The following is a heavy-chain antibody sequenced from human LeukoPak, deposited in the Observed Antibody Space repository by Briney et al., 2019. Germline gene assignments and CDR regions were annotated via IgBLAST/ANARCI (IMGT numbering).Heavy chain of an antibody. D-gene: IGHD3-22*01. CDR2: MSGRGGST. V-gene: IGHV3-23*01. Sequence: GGSLIHSFGASGFTFSSYAMSWVRKAPGKGLEWVSAMSGRGGSTHYADSVKGRFTISRDNSKYTLYPQMNSRRAEDTAVYYYAKTFYSSGYPIDYWGQGTLVTVSS. J-gene: IGHJ4*02. CDR1: GFTFSSYA. CDR3: AKTFYSSGYPIDY.